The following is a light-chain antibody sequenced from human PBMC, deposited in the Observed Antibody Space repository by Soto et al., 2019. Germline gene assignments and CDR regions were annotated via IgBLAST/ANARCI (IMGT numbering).Light chain of an antibody. CDR2: AAS. J-gene: IGKJ1*01. Sequence: ELLMTQSPATLSVSPGERTTLACRASQSVGSNLAWYQQKPGQAPRLLIYAASTRASGVPARFSGSGSGTEFTLTISSLQSEDFAVYYCQQYNNWLRTFGHGTKV. CDR1: QSVGSN. V-gene: IGKV3-15*01. CDR3: QQYNNWLRT.